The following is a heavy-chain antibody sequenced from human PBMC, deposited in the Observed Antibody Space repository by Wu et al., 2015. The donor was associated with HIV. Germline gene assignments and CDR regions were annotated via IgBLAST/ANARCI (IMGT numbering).Heavy chain of an antibody. J-gene: IGHJ4*02. CDR2: IVPMFGRP. V-gene: IGHV1-69*13. CDR1: DPDRHFSTSG. Sequence: VQLVQSGSEMKKSGDSVRISCKSSDPDRHFSTSGISWLRQAPGQGLEWLGGIVPMFGRPNYANNLHGRITIVADESTSTVSMELRGLRSVDTAFYYCARDAPLVGQIWGPGTLITVS. CDR3: ARDAPLVGQI.